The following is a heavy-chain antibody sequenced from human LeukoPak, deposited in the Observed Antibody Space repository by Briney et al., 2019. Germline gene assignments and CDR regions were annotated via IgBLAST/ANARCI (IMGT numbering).Heavy chain of an antibody. CDR3: ARWRSGGYFDY. V-gene: IGHV4-4*07. D-gene: IGHD1-26*01. Sequence: PSETLPLTCTVSGGSISTYYWSWIRQPAGKGLEWIGLIYTSGITNYNPSLKSRVTMSGDTSKNQFSLNLSSVTAADTAVYYCARWRSGGYFDYWGQGTLVTVSS. CDR2: IYTSGIT. CDR1: GGSISTYY. J-gene: IGHJ4*02.